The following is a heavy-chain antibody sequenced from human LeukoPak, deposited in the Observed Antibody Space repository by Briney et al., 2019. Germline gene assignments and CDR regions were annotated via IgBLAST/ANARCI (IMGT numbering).Heavy chain of an antibody. CDR3: ARRLDSSGYLDAFDI. J-gene: IGHJ3*02. V-gene: IGHV1-69*02. D-gene: IGHD3-22*01. Sequence: SVKVSCKASGGTFSSYSINWVRQAPGQGLEWMGRIIPILGIANYAQKFQGRVTITADRSTSTAYMELSSLRSEDTAVYYCARRLDSSGYLDAFDIWGQGTMVTVSS. CDR2: IIPILGIA. CDR1: GGTFSSYS.